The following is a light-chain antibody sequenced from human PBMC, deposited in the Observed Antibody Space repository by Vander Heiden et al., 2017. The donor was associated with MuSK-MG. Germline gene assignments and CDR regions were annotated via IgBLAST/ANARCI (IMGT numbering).Light chain of an antibody. V-gene: IGKV2-28*01. CDR2: LGS. CDR3: MQALQTPYT. J-gene: IGKJ2*01. Sequence: EIVMTQSPLSLPVPPGEPASISCTSSQSLLHSNGYNYLDWYLQKPGQSPQLLIYLGSNRASGVPDRFSGSGSGTDFTLKISRVEAEDVGVYYCMQALQTPYTFGQGTKLEIK. CDR1: QSLLHSNGYNY.